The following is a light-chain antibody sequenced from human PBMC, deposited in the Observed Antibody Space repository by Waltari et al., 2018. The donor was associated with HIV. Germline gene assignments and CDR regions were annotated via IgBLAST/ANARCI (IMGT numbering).Light chain of an antibody. V-gene: IGKV1-27*01. J-gene: IGKJ2*01. CDR2: AAS. CDR3: QRYDGAPYT. CDR1: QGIGTD. Sequence: DVQMTQSPSSLSASVGDRVAITCRASQGIGTDLAWYQQKPGKVPKLLIYAASTLQSGVPSRFSGGGSGTDFILTITNLQTEDFSFYYCQRYDGAPYTFGPGTRLELK.